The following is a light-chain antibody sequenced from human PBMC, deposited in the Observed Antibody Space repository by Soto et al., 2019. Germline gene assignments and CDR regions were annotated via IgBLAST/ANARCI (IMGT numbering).Light chain of an antibody. CDR2: EVS. CDR1: SSDVGGYNY. Sequence: QSALTQPASVSGSPGQSITISCTGTSSDVGGYNYVSWYQQHPGKAPKLVIYEVSNRPSGVSNRFSGSKSGNTASLTISGLQAEDEADYYCSSYTSRSPRLFGGGTKLTVL. CDR3: SSYTSRSPRL. J-gene: IGLJ2*01. V-gene: IGLV2-14*01.